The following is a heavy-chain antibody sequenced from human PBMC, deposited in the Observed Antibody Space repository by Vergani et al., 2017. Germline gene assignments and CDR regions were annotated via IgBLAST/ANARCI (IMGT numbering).Heavy chain of an antibody. V-gene: IGHV3-30*02. CDR1: GFTFSFSG. J-gene: IGHJ4*02. D-gene: IGHD4-17*01. CDR3: AKAPYADYGYFQS. Sequence: QVQLVQSGAEVKKPGSSVKVSCKASGFTFSFSGMQWVRQGPGKGLEWVAFIKNDESRKNCAESLKDRFTISRDNSKNMLYLQMNNLRPEDTAVYYCAKAPYADYGYFQSWGQGTLVTVSS. CDR2: IKNDESRK.